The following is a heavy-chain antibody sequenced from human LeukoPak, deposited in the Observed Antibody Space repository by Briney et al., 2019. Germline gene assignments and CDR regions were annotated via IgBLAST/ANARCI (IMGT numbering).Heavy chain of an antibody. D-gene: IGHD2/OR15-2a*01. CDR2: IYTSGGT. CDR1: GGSIRSANYY. J-gene: IGHJ6*03. CDR3: ARGISVDYMDV. Sequence: PSETLSLTCTVSGGSIRSANYYWSWVRQPAGKGLEWIGHIYTSGGTNYNPSLKSRVTISLDTSKNQFSLKLSSVTAADTAVYYCARGISVDYMDVWGKGTTVTISS. V-gene: IGHV4-61*09.